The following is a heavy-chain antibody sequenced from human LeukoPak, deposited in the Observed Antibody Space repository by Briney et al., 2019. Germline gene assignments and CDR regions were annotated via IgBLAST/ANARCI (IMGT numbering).Heavy chain of an antibody. J-gene: IGHJ6*04. V-gene: IGHV3-48*03. CDR3: AEVGITMIGGV. Sequence: GGSLRPSCAASGFTFSSYEVNWVRQAPGKGLEGVSYISSSGSTIYYADSVKGRFTISRDNAKNSLYLQMNSLRAEDTAVYYCAEVGITMIGGVWGKGTTVTISS. CDR1: GFTFSSYE. CDR2: ISSSGSTI. D-gene: IGHD3-10*02.